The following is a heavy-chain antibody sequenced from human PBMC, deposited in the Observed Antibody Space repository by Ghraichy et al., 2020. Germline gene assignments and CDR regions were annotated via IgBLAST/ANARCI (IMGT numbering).Heavy chain of an antibody. CDR3: ARGGDIVVVPAALYYYYMDV. Sequence: SETLSLTCAVYGGSFSGYYWSWIRQPPGKGLEWIGEINHSGSTNYNPSLKSRVTISVDTSKNQFSLKLSSVTAADTAVYYCARGGDIVVVPAALYYYYMDVWGKGTTVTVSS. D-gene: IGHD2-2*01. V-gene: IGHV4-34*01. CDR1: GGSFSGYY. CDR2: INHSGST. J-gene: IGHJ6*03.